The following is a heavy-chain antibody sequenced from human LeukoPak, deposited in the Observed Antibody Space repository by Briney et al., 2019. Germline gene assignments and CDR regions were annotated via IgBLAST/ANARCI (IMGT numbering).Heavy chain of an antibody. CDR3: ARDRAGQWELPHLFDS. CDR1: GGTFSSYA. J-gene: IGHJ4*02. V-gene: IGHV1-69*04. D-gene: IGHD1-26*01. Sequence: ASVKVSCKASGGTFSSYAINWVRQAPGQGLEWMGRIIPILGIANYAQKFQGRVTITADKSTNTAYMELSSLRSEDAAVYYCARDRAGQWELPHLFDSWGLGTLVTVSS. CDR2: IIPILGIA.